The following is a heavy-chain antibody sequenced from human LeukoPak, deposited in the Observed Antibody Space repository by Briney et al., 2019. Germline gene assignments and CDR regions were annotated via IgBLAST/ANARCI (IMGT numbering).Heavy chain of an antibody. D-gene: IGHD2-21*02. CDR1: GYSFTSYW. V-gene: IGHV5-51*01. CDR3: ATNSNCGGDCYSGYYYYYMDV. CDR2: IYPGDSDT. Sequence: GESLKISCKGSGYSFTSYWIGWVRQMPGKGLEWMGIIYPGDSDTRYSPSFQGQVTISADKSISTAYLQWSSLKASDTAMYYCATNSNCGGDCYSGYYYYYMDVWGKGTTVTISS. J-gene: IGHJ6*03.